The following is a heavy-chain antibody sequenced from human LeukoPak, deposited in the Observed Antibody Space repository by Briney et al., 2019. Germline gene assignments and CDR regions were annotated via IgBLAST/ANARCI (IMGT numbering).Heavy chain of an antibody. CDR3: AREQQVWFDY. CDR1: GFTFSSYS. CDR2: ISSSSSYI. Sequence: PGGSLRLSCAASGFTFSSYSMNWVRQAPGKGLEWVSSISSSSSYIYYADSVKGRFTISRDNAKNSLYLQMNSLRAEDTAMYYCAREQQVWFDYWGQGTLVTVSS. D-gene: IGHD3-16*01. J-gene: IGHJ4*02. V-gene: IGHV3-21*04.